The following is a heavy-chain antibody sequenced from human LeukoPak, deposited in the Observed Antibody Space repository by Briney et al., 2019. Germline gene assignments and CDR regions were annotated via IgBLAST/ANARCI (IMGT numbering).Heavy chain of an antibody. CDR2: IYYSGST. J-gene: IGHJ6*02. CDR3: ARGDSLLGYCSSTSRYKTSNGMDV. Sequence: SETLSLTCTVSGGSISSGGYYWSWIRRHPGKGLEWIGYIYYSGSTYYNPSLKSRVTISVDTSKNQFSLKLSSVTAADTAVYYCARGDSLLGYCSSTSRYKTSNGMDVWGQGTTGTVSS. D-gene: IGHD2-2*02. V-gene: IGHV4-31*03. CDR1: GGSISSGGYY.